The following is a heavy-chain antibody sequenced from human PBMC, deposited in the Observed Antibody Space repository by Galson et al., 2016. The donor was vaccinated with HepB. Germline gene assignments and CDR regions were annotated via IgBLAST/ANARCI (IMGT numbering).Heavy chain of an antibody. CDR2: TYYRSKWFN. V-gene: IGHV6-1*01. J-gene: IGHJ6*02. Sequence: CAISGDSVSSNSATWNWIRQSPSRGLEWLGRTYYRSKWFNDYATAVKTRININPDTSKNHFSLQLNPVTPEDTAMYYCVRQYSSTSFYYGLDVWGQGPTVTGSS. CDR3: VRQYSSTSFYYGLDV. CDR1: GDSVSSNSAT. D-gene: IGHD2-21*01.